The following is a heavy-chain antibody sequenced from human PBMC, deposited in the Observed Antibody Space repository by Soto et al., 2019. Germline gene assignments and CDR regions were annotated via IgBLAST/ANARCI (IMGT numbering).Heavy chain of an antibody. J-gene: IGHJ4*02. CDR3: ARPYSSGWYGDLDY. D-gene: IGHD6-19*01. CDR2: ISYDGSNK. Sequence: GGSLRLSCTASGFTFSSYALPWVRQAPGKGLEWLAVISYDGSNKYYADSVKGRFTISRDNSKNTMYLQVNSLRVEDTAVYYCARPYSSGWYGDLDYWGQGPLVTVSS. CDR1: GFTFSSYA. V-gene: IGHV3-30-3*01.